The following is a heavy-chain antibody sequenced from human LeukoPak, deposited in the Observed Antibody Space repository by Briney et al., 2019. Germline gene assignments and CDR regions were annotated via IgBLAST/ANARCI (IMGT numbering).Heavy chain of an antibody. J-gene: IGHJ4*02. V-gene: IGHV1-8*01. D-gene: IGHD5-24*01. CDR3: ARGEMATTSFDY. CDR1: GYTFTSYD. CDR2: MNPNSGNT. Sequence: AALKDACKASGYTFTSYDINGVRQATGKGIEWMGWMNPNSGNTGYAQKFQGRVTMTRNTSISTAYMELSSLRSEDTAVYYCARGEMATTSFDYWGQGTLVTVSS.